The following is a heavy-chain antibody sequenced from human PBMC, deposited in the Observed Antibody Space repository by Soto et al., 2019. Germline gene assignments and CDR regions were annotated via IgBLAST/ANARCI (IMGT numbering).Heavy chain of an antibody. CDR3: TTDLWRIAVVVGSTGYFNP. D-gene: IGHD2-15*01. V-gene: IGHV3-15*01. CDR1: GFTFSDAW. CDR2: IKSKSDGGTT. J-gene: IGHJ5*02. Sequence: LRLSCAASGFTFSDAWMSWVRQAPGKGLDWVGRIKSKSDGGTTEYAAPVRGRFTISRDDSKNTLYPQMNSLKTEDTAVYYCTTDLWRIAVVVGSTGYFNPWGQGTPVTVSS.